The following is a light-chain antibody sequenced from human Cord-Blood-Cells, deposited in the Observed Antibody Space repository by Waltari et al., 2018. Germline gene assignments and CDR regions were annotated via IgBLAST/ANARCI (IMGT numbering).Light chain of an antibody. CDR1: SSDVGGYNY. CDR2: EVS. V-gene: IGLV2-14*01. J-gene: IGLJ3*02. CDR3: SSYTSSSTWV. Sequence: QSALTQPASVSGSPGQSITISCTGTSSDVGGYNYVSWYQQHPGKAPKLMIYEVSNGPSGVSNRFSGSTSGNTASLTISGLQAEDEADYYCSSYTSSSTWVFGGGTKLTVL.